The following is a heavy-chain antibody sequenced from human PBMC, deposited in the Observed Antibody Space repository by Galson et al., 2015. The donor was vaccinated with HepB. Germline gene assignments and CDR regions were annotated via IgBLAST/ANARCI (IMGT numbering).Heavy chain of an antibody. V-gene: IGHV3-72*01. Sequence: SLRLSCAASGFTLSDYYMDWVRQAPGKGLEWVGRTRNKASSYTTEYAASVKGRFTISRDESYNSLYLQMNSLQTEDTAVYYCARAAYCSGGSCWGFDYWGQGTLVTVSS. J-gene: IGHJ4*02. D-gene: IGHD2-15*01. CDR1: GFTLSDYY. CDR3: ARAAYCSGGSCWGFDY. CDR2: TRNKASSYTT.